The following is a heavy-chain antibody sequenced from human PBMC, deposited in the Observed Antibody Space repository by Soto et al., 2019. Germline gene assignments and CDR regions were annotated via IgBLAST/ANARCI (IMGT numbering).Heavy chain of an antibody. V-gene: IGHV3-30*14. D-gene: IGHD1-26*01. CDR2: ISYDGSNK. CDR1: GFTFSSYA. Sequence: GGSLRLSCAASGFTFSSYAMHWVRQAPGKGLEWVAVISYDGSNKYYADSVKGRFTISRDNFKSSLYLQMSSLRAEDTAVYYCAKGKISTTTYTSFDSWGQGTLVTVSS. CDR3: AKGKISTTTYTSFDS. J-gene: IGHJ5*01.